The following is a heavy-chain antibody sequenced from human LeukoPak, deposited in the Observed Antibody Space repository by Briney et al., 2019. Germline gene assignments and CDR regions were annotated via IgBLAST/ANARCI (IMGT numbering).Heavy chain of an antibody. D-gene: IGHD3-3*01. J-gene: IGHJ6*03. CDR2: IYYSGST. Sequence: SETLSLTCTVSGGSISSYYWSWIRQPPGKGLEWIGYIYYSGSTNYNPSLKSRVTISVDTSKNQFSLKLSSVTAADTAVYYCARAGDYDFWSGYFDYYYTDVWGKGTTVTVSS. CDR3: ARAGDYDFWSGYFDYYYTDV. CDR1: GGSISSYY. V-gene: IGHV4-59*01.